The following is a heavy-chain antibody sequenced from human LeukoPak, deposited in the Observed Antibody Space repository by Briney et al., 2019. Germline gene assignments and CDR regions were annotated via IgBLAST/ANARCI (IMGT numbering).Heavy chain of an antibody. D-gene: IGHD4-23*01. V-gene: IGHV5-51*01. CDR3: ARLSGGNSYDAFDI. J-gene: IGHJ3*02. CDR1: VYSFTSYW. CDR2: IYPGDSDT. Sequence: GESLKISWKGSVYSFTSYWIGGVRQVPGKGLEWRGIIYPGDSDTRYSPSFQGQVTLSADKSLSTAYLQWSSLKASDTAMYYCARLSGGNSYDAFDIWGQGTMVTVSS.